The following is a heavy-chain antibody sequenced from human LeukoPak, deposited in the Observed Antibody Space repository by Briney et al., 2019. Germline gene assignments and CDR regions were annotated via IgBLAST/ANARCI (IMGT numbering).Heavy chain of an antibody. D-gene: IGHD2-15*01. Sequence: ASVQVSCQASGYTFTNYYMHWVRQAPGQGLEWMGIINPSRGSTSYAQKCQGRVTMTRDTSTSTVYMELRSLRSEDTAVYYCLVLGYCSGGSCPPNAFDIWGQGTMVTVSS. CDR3: LVLGYCSGGSCPPNAFDI. CDR1: GYTFTNYY. V-gene: IGHV1-46*01. J-gene: IGHJ3*02. CDR2: INPSRGST.